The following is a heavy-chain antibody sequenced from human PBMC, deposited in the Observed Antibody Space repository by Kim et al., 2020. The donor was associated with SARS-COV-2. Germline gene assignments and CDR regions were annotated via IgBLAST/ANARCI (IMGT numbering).Heavy chain of an antibody. CDR2: ISYDGSNK. CDR3: ARDTAGWELYSYLDY. Sequence: GGSLRLSCAASGFTFSSYAMHWVRQAPGKGLEWVAVISYDGSNKYYADSVKGRFTISRDNSKNTLYLQMNSLRAEDTAVYYCARDTAGWELYSYLDYWGQGTLVTVSS. V-gene: IGHV3-30-3*01. J-gene: IGHJ4*02. CDR1: GFTFSSYA. D-gene: IGHD1-26*01.